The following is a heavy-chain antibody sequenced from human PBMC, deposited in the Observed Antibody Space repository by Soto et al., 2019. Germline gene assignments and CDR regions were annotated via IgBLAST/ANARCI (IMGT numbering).Heavy chain of an antibody. J-gene: IGHJ4*02. CDR3: ARGAAIGMNDY. Sequence: QVQLVQSGAEVKKPGASVKVSCKASGYTFTSYGISWVRQAPGQGLEWMGSISAYNGNKKYAQKVQGTVTMTTDTSTATAYMEVRSLRPDDTAVYYCARGAAIGMNDYWGQGTLVTVSS. CDR2: ISAYNGNK. D-gene: IGHD1-20*01. V-gene: IGHV1-18*01. CDR1: GYTFTSYG.